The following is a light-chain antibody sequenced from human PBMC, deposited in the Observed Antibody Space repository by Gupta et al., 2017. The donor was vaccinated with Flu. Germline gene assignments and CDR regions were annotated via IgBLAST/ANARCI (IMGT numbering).Light chain of an antibody. CDR3: AAWDDSLSWV. CDR2: TNS. J-gene: IGLJ3*02. CDR1: SSNIGTNT. Sequence: QSVLTQPPSASGTPGQRVTISCSGSSSNIGTNTVNWYQHLPGTAPKLLIYTNSQRPPGVPDRFSGSKSGTSASLAISGLHFEDEADYYCAAWDDSLSWVFGGGTKVTVL. V-gene: IGLV1-44*01.